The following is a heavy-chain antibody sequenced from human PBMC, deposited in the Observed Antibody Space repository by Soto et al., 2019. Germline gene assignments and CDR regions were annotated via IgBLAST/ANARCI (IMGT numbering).Heavy chain of an antibody. CDR2: INPLKGDT. CDR1: GYTFTTYG. CDR3: ARVKVPAAVLGAFDV. V-gene: IGHV1-18*01. D-gene: IGHD2-2*01. Sequence: QAQLVQSGGEMKKAGASVKVSCKASGYTFTTYGITWVRQAPGQGLDWMGWINPLKGDTKSAANFQDRVTMTTDTSTRTAYMELGSLRSDDTAVYYCARVKVPAAVLGAFDVWGQGTLVTVSS. J-gene: IGHJ3*01.